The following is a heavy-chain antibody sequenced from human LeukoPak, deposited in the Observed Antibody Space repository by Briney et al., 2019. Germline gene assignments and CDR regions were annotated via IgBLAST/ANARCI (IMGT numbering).Heavy chain of an antibody. CDR2: INPNSGGT. D-gene: IGHD3-3*01. J-gene: IGHJ4*02. CDR1: GHSFTGHY. CDR3: ARGGGTVFGVLND. Sequence: ASVKVSCKASGHSFTGHYMHWVRQAPGQGLEWMGWINPNSGGTNYAQKFQGRVTMTRDTSSGTAYMELSRLRSDDTAVYYCARGGGTVFGVLNDWGQGTLVTVSS. V-gene: IGHV1-2*02.